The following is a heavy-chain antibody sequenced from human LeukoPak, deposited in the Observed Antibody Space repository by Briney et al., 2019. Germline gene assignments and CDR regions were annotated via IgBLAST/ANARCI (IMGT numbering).Heavy chain of an antibody. V-gene: IGHV4-61*02. CDR1: GDSINSGDYY. J-gene: IGHJ6*03. CDR3: ARVTGSYYYYYYMDV. Sequence: PSETLSLTCTVSGDSINSGDYYWSWIRQPAGKELEWIGRIYTSGSTNYNPSLKSRVTISVDTSKNQFSLKLSSVTAADTAVYYCARVTGSYYYYYYMDVWGKGTTVTVSS. CDR2: IYTSGST. D-gene: IGHD3-10*01.